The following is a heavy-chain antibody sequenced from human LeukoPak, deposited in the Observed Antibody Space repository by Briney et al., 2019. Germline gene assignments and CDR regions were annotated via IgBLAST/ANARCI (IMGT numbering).Heavy chain of an antibody. CDR1: GFTFSSSW. Sequence: GSLRLSCATSGFTFSSSWMSWVRQAPGKGLECVANIKEDGREKSYVDSVKGRFTISRDNAKNSLYLQMNSLRAEDTAIYYCTRVGYIDEGIDYWGQGTLVTVSS. CDR3: TRVGYIDEGIDY. V-gene: IGHV3-7*04. D-gene: IGHD5-24*01. J-gene: IGHJ4*02. CDR2: IKEDGREK.